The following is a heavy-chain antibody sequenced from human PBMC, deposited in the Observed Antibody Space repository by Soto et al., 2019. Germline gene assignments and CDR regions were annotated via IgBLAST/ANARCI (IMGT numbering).Heavy chain of an antibody. CDR2: IYYSGST. D-gene: IGHD1-7*01. CDR3: ARRQLLDRIYYYYYGMDV. Sequence: SETLSLTCTVSGGSISSSSYYWGWIRQPPGTGLEWIGSIYYSGSTYYNPSLKSRVTISVDTSKNQFSLKLSSVTAADTAVYYCARRQLLDRIYYYYYGMDVWGQGTTVTVSS. J-gene: IGHJ6*02. CDR1: GGSISSSSYY. V-gene: IGHV4-39*01.